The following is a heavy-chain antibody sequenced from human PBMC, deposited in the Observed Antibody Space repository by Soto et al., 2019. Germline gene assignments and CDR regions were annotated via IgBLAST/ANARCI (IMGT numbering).Heavy chain of an antibody. CDR2: ISGSGGST. CDR1: GFTFRNSA. CDR3: VFPSSGKYYFDY. J-gene: IGHJ4*02. V-gene: IGHV3-23*01. D-gene: IGHD3-22*01. Sequence: WGSLRLSCASSGFTFRNSAMNWVRQAPGKGLEWVSAISGSGGSTYYTDSAKGRFTISRDNSKNTLYLQMNSLRAEDTAVYYCVFPSSGKYYFDYWGQGALVTVSS.